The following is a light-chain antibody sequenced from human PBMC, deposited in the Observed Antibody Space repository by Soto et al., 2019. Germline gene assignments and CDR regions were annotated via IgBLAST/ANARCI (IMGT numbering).Light chain of an antibody. Sequence: EIVLTQSPGTLSLSPGEGATLSCRASQSIYTKLAWYQKKSGQAPRLLIYDAPTRAYGIPDRFSGSGSGTDFSLTISRLEPEDFAVYYCQQYAGSLYTFAQGTKLDIK. CDR2: DAP. J-gene: IGKJ2*01. CDR3: QQYAGSLYT. CDR1: QSIYTK. V-gene: IGKV3-20*01.